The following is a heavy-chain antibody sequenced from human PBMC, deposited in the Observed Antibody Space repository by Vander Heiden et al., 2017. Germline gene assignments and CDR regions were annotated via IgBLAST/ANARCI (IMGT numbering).Heavy chain of an antibody. Sequence: QVQLVESGGGLVKPGGSLRLSCAASGFTFSDYYMSWIRQAPGKGLEWVSNIRSSGSTKYNADAVKGRFTISRDNAKNSLYLQMNSLRAEDTAVYYCARDLGYSGSYLDYWGQGTLVTVSS. CDR3: ARDLGYSGSYLDY. J-gene: IGHJ4*02. CDR1: GFTFSDYY. V-gene: IGHV3-11*01. D-gene: IGHD1-26*01. CDR2: IRSSGSTK.